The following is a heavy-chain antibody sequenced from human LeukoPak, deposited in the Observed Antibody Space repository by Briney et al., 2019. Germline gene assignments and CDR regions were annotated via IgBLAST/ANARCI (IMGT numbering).Heavy chain of an antibody. CDR3: ARCSLKVSSTSLLDY. D-gene: IGHD2-2*01. CDR2: INPNSGGT. CDR1: GYTFTGYY. J-gene: IGHJ4*02. Sequence: ASVKVSCKASGYTFTGYYMHWVRQAPGQGLEWMGWINPNSGGTNYAQKFQGRVTMTRDTSISTAYMELSRLRSDDTAVYYCARCSLKVSSTSLLDYWGQGTLVTVSS. V-gene: IGHV1-2*02.